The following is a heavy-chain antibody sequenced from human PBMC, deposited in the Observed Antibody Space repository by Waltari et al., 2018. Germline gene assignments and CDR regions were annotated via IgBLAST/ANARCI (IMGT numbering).Heavy chain of an antibody. CDR2: ISSNGRTI. Sequence: QVQLVEAGGGVVQPGMSLRLSCAASGFTFRNYAMNWIRQAPGKGVGWVAVISSNGRTIVYADTIKGRFSISRENSKNTLYLQMNSLRPEDAAVYFCAREGYTSGTLGDFDHWGQGTLVTVSS. V-gene: IGHV3-30*01. CDR3: AREGYTSGTLGDFDH. CDR1: GFTFRNYA. J-gene: IGHJ4*02. D-gene: IGHD3-10*01.